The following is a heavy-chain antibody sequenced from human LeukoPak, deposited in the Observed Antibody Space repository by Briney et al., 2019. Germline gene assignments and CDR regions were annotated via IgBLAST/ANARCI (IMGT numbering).Heavy chain of an antibody. Sequence: PGGSLRLSCAASGFTFSTYGMSWVRQAPGKGLEWVSTISNSGDRTFYADSVKGRFTISRDNSKNTLYLQMNSLRAEDTAVYYCAKSYSFDYWGQGTLVTVSS. D-gene: IGHD2-21*01. J-gene: IGHJ4*02. V-gene: IGHV3-23*01. CDR1: GFTFSTYG. CDR3: AKSYSFDY. CDR2: ISNSGDRT.